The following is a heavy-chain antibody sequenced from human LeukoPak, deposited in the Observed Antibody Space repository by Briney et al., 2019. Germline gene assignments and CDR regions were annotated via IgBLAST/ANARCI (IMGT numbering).Heavy chain of an antibody. V-gene: IGHV5-51*01. Sequence: GESLKISCKGSGYSFTSYWFGWVRQMPGKGLEWMGIIYPGDSDTRYSPSFQGQVTISADTSISTAYLQWSSLKASDTAMYYCARGPYCGGDCYDAFDIWGQGTMVTVSS. CDR2: IYPGDSDT. CDR3: ARGPYCGGDCYDAFDI. J-gene: IGHJ3*02. CDR1: GYSFTSYW. D-gene: IGHD2-21*02.